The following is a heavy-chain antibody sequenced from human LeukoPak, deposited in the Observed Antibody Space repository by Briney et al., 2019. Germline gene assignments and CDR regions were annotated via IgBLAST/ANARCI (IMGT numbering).Heavy chain of an antibody. CDR2: ISGSGGST. J-gene: IGHJ3*02. CDR1: GFTFSSYA. Sequence: TGGSLRLSCAASGFTFSSYAMSWVRQAPGKGLEWVSAISGSGGSTYYADSVKGRFTISRDNSKNTLYLQMNSLRAEDTAVYYCAKPINGGPRSFDIWGQGTIVTVSS. CDR3: AKPINGGPRSFDI. D-gene: IGHD4-17*01. V-gene: IGHV3-23*01.